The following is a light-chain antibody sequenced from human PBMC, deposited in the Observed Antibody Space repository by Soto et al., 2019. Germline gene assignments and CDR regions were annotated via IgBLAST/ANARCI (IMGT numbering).Light chain of an antibody. CDR3: SSYAGTKML. Sequence: QSVLTQPPSASGSPGQSVTLPCTGTSNDVGGYNYVSWYQQHPGKAPKLIIFEVTKRPSGVPDRFSGSKSDNTASLTVSGLQAEDEAHYYCSSYAGTKMLFGGGTTLTVL. V-gene: IGLV2-8*01. J-gene: IGLJ2*01. CDR2: EVT. CDR1: SNDVGGYNY.